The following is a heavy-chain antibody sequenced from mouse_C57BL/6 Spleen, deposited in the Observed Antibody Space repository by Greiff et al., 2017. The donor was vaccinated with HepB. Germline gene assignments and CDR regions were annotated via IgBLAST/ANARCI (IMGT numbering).Heavy chain of an antibody. CDR3: ARAGDSYGV. J-gene: IGHJ3*01. CDR2: ISYDGSN. Sequence: EVQLQESGPGLVKPSQSLSLTCSVTGYSITSGYYWNWIRQFPGNKLEWMGYISYDGSNNYNPSLKNRISITRDTSKNQFFLKLNSVTTEDTATYYCARAGDSYGVWGQGTLVTVSA. D-gene: IGHD1-2*01. V-gene: IGHV3-6*01. CDR1: GYSITSGYY.